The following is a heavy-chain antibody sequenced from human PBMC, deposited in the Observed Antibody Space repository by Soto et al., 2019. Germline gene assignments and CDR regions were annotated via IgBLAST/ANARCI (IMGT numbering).Heavy chain of an antibody. J-gene: IGHJ3*02. Sequence: ASVKVSCKASGYTFTGYYMHWVRQAPGQGLEWMGWINPNSGGTNYAQKFQGRVTMTRDTSISTAYMELSRLRSDDTAVYYCARNYYDSSGKPSGAFDIWGQGAILTVSS. CDR3: ARNYYDSSGKPSGAFDI. CDR2: INPNSGGT. D-gene: IGHD3-22*01. CDR1: GYTFTGYY. V-gene: IGHV1-2*02.